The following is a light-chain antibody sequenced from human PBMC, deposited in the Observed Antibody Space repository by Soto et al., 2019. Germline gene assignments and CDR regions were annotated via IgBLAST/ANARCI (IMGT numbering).Light chain of an antibody. J-gene: IGKJ4*01. V-gene: IGKV3D-15*01. Sequence: EIVMTQSPATLSVSPGERATLSFSASQSISRTLSWYQQKSGQPPRLLIYDASTGATGFPARFSGSGSGTEFTLTISSLQSEDFAVYYCQQYNNWPLTFGGGTKVDIK. CDR3: QQYNNWPLT. CDR1: QSISRT. CDR2: DAS.